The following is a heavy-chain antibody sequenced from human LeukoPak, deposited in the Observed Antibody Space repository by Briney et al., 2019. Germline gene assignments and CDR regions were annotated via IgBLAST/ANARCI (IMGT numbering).Heavy chain of an antibody. CDR3: ARDAVPLSRGGSNSYLFDY. D-gene: IGHD2-15*01. CDR2: ISYDGRNK. CDR1: GFTFSSYA. Sequence: GRSLRLSRAASGFTFSSYAMHWVRQAPGKGLEWVAVISYDGRNKYYADSVKGRFTISRDNSKNTLYLQMNSLRAEDTAVYYCARDAVPLSRGGSNSYLFDYWGQGTLVTVSS. V-gene: IGHV3-30*04. J-gene: IGHJ4*02.